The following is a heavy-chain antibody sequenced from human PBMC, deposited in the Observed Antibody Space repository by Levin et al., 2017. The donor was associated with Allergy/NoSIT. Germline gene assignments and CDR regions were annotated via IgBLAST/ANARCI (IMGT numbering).Heavy chain of an antibody. V-gene: IGHV3-23*01. D-gene: IGHD6-19*01. Sequence: GGSLRLSCAASGFTFRTYAMSWVRQAPGKGLEWVSTVSGTGGTTYYADSVRGRFTISRDNSNSTLFLHMNSLRGEDTAVYYCAKFLNTGWYNDAADFWGQGTKVTVSS. CDR2: VSGTGGTT. CDR3: AKFLNTGWYNDAADF. J-gene: IGHJ3*01. CDR1: GFTFRTYA.